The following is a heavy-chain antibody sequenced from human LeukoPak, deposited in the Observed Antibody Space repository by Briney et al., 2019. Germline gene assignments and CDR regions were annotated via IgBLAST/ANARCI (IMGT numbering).Heavy chain of an antibody. CDR1: GFTFSSYA. J-gene: IGHJ3*02. D-gene: IGHD3-22*01. CDR3: ARDKTGVFDSSGYYYLPAFDI. Sequence: QPGGSLRLSCAASGFTFSSYAMSWVRQAPGKGLEWVSVIYSGGSTYYADSVKGRFTISRDNSKNTLYLQMNSLRAEDTAVYYCARDKTGVFDSSGYYYLPAFDIWGQGTIVTVSS. CDR2: IYSGGST. V-gene: IGHV3-53*01.